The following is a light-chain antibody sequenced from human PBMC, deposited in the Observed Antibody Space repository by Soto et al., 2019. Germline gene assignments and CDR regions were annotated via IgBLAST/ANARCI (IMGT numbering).Light chain of an antibody. CDR2: EVH. Sequence: QSVLTQPASVSGSPGQSITISCTGTSSDIVSYNLVSWFQQHPGKAPKVMIYEVHKRPSGVSNRFSGSKSGNTTSLTISGLQAGDEADYYCCSYAGSSTFVFGTGTKVT. CDR1: SSDIVSYNL. V-gene: IGLV2-23*02. CDR3: CSYAGSSTFV. J-gene: IGLJ1*01.